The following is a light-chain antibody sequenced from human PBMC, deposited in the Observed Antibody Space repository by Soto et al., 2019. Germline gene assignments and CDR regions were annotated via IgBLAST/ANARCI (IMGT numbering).Light chain of an antibody. CDR2: EVS. CDR3: RSYPGNPIHYV. CDR1: STDVGGYNY. Sequence: QSALTQPPSASGSAGQSVTISCTGTSTDVGGYNYVSWYQQHPGKAPKLMIYEVSKRPSGVPDRFSGSKSGNTASLTVSGLQAEDEADYYCRSYPGNPIHYVFGTGTMLTVL. J-gene: IGLJ1*01. V-gene: IGLV2-8*01.